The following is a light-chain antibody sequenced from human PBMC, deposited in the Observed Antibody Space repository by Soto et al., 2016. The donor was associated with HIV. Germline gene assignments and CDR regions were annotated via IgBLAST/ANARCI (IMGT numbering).Light chain of an antibody. CDR2: DAS. CDR1: QDISNY. Sequence: DIQMTQSPSTLSASVGDRVTITCQASQDISNYLNWYQQKPGKAPKLLIYDASNLQAGVPSRFSGRGSGTDFTLTISSLQPEDVATYYCQKXNGARDLVFGGGTKVEIK. V-gene: IGKV1-27*01. J-gene: IGKJ4*01. CDR3: QKXNGARDLV.